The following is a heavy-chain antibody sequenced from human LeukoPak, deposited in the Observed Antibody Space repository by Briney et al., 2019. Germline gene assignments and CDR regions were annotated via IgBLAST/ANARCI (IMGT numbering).Heavy chain of an antibody. D-gene: IGHD2-15*01. CDR3: ARVDIVDYYYYMDV. CDR2: INPSSGGT. Sequence: GASVKVSCKASGYTFTGYYMHWVRQAPGQGLEWMGWINPSSGGTNYAQKFQGRVTMTRDTSISTAYMELSRLRSDDTAVYYCARVDIVDYYYYMDVWGKGTTVTVSS. CDR1: GYTFTGYY. J-gene: IGHJ6*03. V-gene: IGHV1-2*02.